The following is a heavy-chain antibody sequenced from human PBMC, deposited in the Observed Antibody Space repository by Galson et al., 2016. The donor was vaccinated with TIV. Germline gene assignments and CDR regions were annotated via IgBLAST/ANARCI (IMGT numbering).Heavy chain of an antibody. Sequence: SVKVSCKASGYTFINYYMHWVRQAPGQRLEWVGVIDPSGGGTTYAQRFQGRVTMTRDTSTNTVYMELSSLTSDDTAVFYCAVWANTYYFALWGQGTLITVSS. CDR1: GYTFINYY. CDR3: AVWANTYYFAL. V-gene: IGHV1-46*01. D-gene: IGHD7-27*01. J-gene: IGHJ4*02. CDR2: IDPSGGGT.